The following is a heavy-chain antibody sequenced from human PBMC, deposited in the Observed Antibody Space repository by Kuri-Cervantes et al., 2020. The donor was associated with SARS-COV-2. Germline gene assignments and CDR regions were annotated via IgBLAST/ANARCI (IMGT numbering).Heavy chain of an antibody. CDR3: ARDGLGYCSSTSCYKGY. CDR2: IYYTGST. CDR1: GGSISSYY. D-gene: IGHD2-2*02. V-gene: IGHV4-59*12. Sequence: SETLSLTCTVSGGSISSYYWSWIRQPPGKGLEWIGYIYYTGSTNYNPSLKSRVTISVDTSKKQFSLKLSSVTAADTAVYYCARDGLGYCSSTSCYKGYWGQGTLVTVSS. J-gene: IGHJ4*02.